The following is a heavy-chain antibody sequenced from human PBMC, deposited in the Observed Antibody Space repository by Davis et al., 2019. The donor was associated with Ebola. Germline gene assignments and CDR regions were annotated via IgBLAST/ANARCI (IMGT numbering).Heavy chain of an antibody. CDR3: GATGVDYLDY. J-gene: IGHJ4*02. D-gene: IGHD1-1*01. CDR1: GFTISNYW. CDR2: MNQDGSQK. Sequence: GESLKISCAASGFTISNYWMAWARQAPGKGLEWVANMNQDGSQKYFVDSVRGRFTISRDNAENSLFLQMSSLRADDTAVYYCGATGVDYLDYWGQGTLVTVSS. V-gene: IGHV3-7*01.